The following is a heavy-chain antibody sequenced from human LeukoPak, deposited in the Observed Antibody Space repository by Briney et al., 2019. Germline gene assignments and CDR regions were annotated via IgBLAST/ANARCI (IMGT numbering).Heavy chain of an antibody. Sequence: PGGSLRLSCAASGFTFSSYSMNWVRQAPGKGLEWVSSISSSSSYIYYADSVKGRFTISRDNAKNSLYLQMNSLRAEDTAVYYCARDLMVSSMIVVVTHYGMDVWGQGTTVIVS. V-gene: IGHV3-21*01. D-gene: IGHD3-22*01. J-gene: IGHJ6*02. CDR2: ISSSSSYI. CDR1: GFTFSSYS. CDR3: ARDLMVSSMIVVVTHYGMDV.